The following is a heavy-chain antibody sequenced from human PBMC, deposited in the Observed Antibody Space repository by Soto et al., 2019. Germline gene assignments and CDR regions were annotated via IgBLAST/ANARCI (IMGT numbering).Heavy chain of an antibody. D-gene: IGHD3-3*01. CDR2: ISGSGGST. CDR1: GFTFSSYA. J-gene: IGHJ4*02. Sequence: GGSLRLSCAASGFTFSSYAMSWVRQAPGKGLEWVSAISGSGGSTYYADSVKGRFTISRDNSKNTLYLQMNSLRAEDTAVYYCAKDERFLEWLLPAHFDYWGQGTLVTVSS. V-gene: IGHV3-23*01. CDR3: AKDERFLEWLLPAHFDY.